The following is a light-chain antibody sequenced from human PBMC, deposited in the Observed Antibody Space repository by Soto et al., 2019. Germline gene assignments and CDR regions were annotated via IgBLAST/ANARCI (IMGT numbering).Light chain of an antibody. CDR2: KAS. CDR3: QQYNSYLIT. Sequence: IPMNQSPSTLSASVGDRVTITCRASQSISSWLAWYQQKPGKAPKLLIYKASSLESGVPSRFSGSGSGTEFTLTISSLQPEDFATYYCQQYNSYLITFGQGTRLEIK. V-gene: IGKV1-5*03. CDR1: QSISSW. J-gene: IGKJ5*01.